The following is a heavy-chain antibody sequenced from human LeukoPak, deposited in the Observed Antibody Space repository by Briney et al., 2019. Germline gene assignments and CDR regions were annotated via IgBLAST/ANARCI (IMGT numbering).Heavy chain of an antibody. CDR1: GFTFSDHA. J-gene: IGHJ6*02. CDR3: AKVIDFWNGMDV. Sequence: GGSLRLSCAASGFTFSDHAMSWVRQAPAKGLEWVSSINGNGGGSYYIDSVKGRFTISRDNSKNTLYLQMNSLRTEDTAVYYCAKVIDFWNGMDVWGLGTTVTVSS. D-gene: IGHD3/OR15-3a*01. V-gene: IGHV3-23*01. CDR2: INGNGGGS.